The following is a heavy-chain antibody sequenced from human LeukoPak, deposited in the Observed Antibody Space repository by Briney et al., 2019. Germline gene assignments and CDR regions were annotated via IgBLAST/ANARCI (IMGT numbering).Heavy chain of an antibody. J-gene: IGHJ4*02. CDR2: IKHDGSEM. D-gene: IGHD2-2*01. Sequence: PGGSLRLSCAASGFTFSSYWMSWVRQTPGKGLELVANIKHDGSEMFYVDSVKGRFSISRDNAENSLYLQMSSLRAEDTAMYYCARDCWCDSIKCYAGFFDSWGQGTLVTVSS. CDR1: GFTFSSYW. CDR3: ARDCWCDSIKCYAGFFDS. V-gene: IGHV3-7*01.